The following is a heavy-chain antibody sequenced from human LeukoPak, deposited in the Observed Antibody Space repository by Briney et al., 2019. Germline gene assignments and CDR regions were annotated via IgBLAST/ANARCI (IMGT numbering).Heavy chain of an antibody. CDR3: ARESSSIAIGTPDF. V-gene: IGHV3-33*05. CDR1: GFTFSTSG. CDR2: LQYDGTEK. D-gene: IGHD6-13*01. J-gene: IGHJ4*02. Sequence: GRSLRLSCTPSGFTFSTSGMHWARQAPGKGLEWVGFLQYDGTEKYYADSVRGRFTISRDNSKNTLYLQMDSLRAEDTAVYYCARESSSIAIGTPDFWGQGTLVIVSS.